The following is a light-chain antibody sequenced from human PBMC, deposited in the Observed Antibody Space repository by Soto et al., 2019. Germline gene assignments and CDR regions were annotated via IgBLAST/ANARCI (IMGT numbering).Light chain of an antibody. Sequence: QSVLTRPPSASGTPGQRVTISCSGSSSNIGSNTVNWYQQLPGTAPKLLIYSNNQRPSGVPDRFSGSKSGTSASLAISGLQSEDEADYYCAASDDSLNGYVFGTGTKVTVL. CDR3: AASDDSLNGYV. CDR1: SSNIGSNT. J-gene: IGLJ1*01. CDR2: SNN. V-gene: IGLV1-44*01.